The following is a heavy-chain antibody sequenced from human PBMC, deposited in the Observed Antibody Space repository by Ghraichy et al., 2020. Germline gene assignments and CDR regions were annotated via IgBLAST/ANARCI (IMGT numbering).Heavy chain of an antibody. J-gene: IGHJ3*02. D-gene: IGHD3-22*01. V-gene: IGHV4-59*01. Sequence: SETLSLTCTVSGGSLSTYFWCWIRQSQGRGMELNGYVHFRGSTNYNPSLQSRVTTAVDTSKNKFSLRLNSVTAADTAVYYCARTTYYYDNPRVFDIWGQGIMVTVSS. CDR3: ARTTYYYDNPRVFDI. CDR1: GGSLSTYF. CDR2: VHFRGST.